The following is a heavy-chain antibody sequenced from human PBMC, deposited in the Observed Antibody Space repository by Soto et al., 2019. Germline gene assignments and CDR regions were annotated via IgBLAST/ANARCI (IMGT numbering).Heavy chain of an antibody. D-gene: IGHD2-2*01. CDR3: ARFTTVPAALDY. CDR1: GGSISSGDYY. V-gene: IGHV4-30-4*01. CDR2: IYYSGST. Sequence: QVQLQESGPGLVKPSQTLSLTCTVSGGSISSGDYYWSWIRQPPGKGLEWIGYIYYSGSTYYNPSLNSRVTISIDTSKTQFSLKLSSVTAEDTAVYYCARFTTVPAALDYWGQGTLVTVSS. J-gene: IGHJ4*02.